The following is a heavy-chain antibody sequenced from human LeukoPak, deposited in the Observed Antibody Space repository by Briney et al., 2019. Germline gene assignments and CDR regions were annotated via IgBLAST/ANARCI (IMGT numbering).Heavy chain of an antibody. J-gene: IGHJ4*02. D-gene: IGHD3-22*01. CDR2: ISYDGSNK. CDR1: GVTFSSYA. Sequence: PGRSLRLSCAASGVTFSSYAMHWVRQAPGKGLEWVEVISYDGSNKYYADSVKGRFTISRDNSKNTLYLQMNSLRAEDTAVYFCAREANYDGSGYYSRDHYFDYWGQGTLVTVSS. V-gene: IGHV3-30-3*01. CDR3: AREANYDGSGYYSRDHYFDY.